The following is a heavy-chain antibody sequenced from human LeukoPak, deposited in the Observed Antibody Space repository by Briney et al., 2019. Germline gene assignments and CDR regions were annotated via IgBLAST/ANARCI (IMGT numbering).Heavy chain of an antibody. J-gene: IGHJ4*02. CDR2: ISYDGSNK. CDR1: GFTFSIYT. Sequence: GGSLRLSCAASGFTFSIYTIHWVRQAPGKGLEWVALISYDGSNKYYGDSVKGRFTISRDNSKNTLYLQMNSLRADDTAVYYCATDSSPDFWGQGTLVTVSS. CDR3: ATDSSPDF. V-gene: IGHV3-30*04. D-gene: IGHD3-22*01.